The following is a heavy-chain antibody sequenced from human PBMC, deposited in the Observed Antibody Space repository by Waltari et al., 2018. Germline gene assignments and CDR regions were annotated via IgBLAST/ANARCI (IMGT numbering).Heavy chain of an antibody. D-gene: IGHD6-6*01. CDR3: ATDGGIAARPGAFDI. CDR2: FVPEDGET. CDR1: GYTLTELT. J-gene: IGHJ3*02. V-gene: IGHV1-24*01. Sequence: QVQLVQSGAAVQTPGASVKVSCNVSGYTLTELTIPWVRQAPGKGLEWMGGFVPEDGETIYAQKFQGRFTMTEDTSTDTAYMELSSLRSEDTAVYYCATDGGIAARPGAFDIWGQGTMVTVSS.